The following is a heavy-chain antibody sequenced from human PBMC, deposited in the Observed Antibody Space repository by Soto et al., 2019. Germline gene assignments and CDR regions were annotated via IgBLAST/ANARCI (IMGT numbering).Heavy chain of an antibody. Sequence: QVQLVESGGGVVQPGRSLRLSCAASGFTFSSYGMHWVRQAPGKGLEWVAVISYDGSNKYYADSVKGRFTISRDNSKNTEYLXMNSLRAEDTAVYYCAKDPGARVDYYDSSGYYPSHWGQGTLVTVSS. CDR2: ISYDGSNK. V-gene: IGHV3-30*18. J-gene: IGHJ1*01. CDR3: AKDPGARVDYYDSSGYYPSH. CDR1: GFTFSSYG. D-gene: IGHD3-22*01.